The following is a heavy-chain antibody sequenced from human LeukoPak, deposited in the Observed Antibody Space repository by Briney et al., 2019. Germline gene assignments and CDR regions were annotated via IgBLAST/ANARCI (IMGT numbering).Heavy chain of an antibody. J-gene: IGHJ4*02. V-gene: IGHV3-48*03. CDR2: SSCSGSTI. CDR3: ARAGLGEFDY. CDR1: GFTFSSYE. D-gene: IGHD3-10*01. Sequence: GGSLRLSCAASGFTFSSYEMNWVRQAPGKGLECVSYSSCSGSTIYYADSVKGRFTISRDNAKNSLYLQMNGLRAEDTAVYYCARAGLGEFDYWGQGTLVTVSS.